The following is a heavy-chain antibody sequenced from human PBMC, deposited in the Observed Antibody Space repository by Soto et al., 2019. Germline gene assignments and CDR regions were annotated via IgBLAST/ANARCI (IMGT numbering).Heavy chain of an antibody. J-gene: IGHJ5*02. D-gene: IGHD3-22*01. V-gene: IGHV3-53*04. CDR3: ANSDYYHVFNS. CDR2: IYSGGGT. Sequence: GGSLRLSCAASGVTVSINYMSWVRQTPGRGLEWVSIIYSGGGTYYADSVKGRFTISRHNSKNTLFLQMDSLRVEDTAVYYCANSDYYHVFNSWGQGTLVTVSS. CDR1: GVTVSINY.